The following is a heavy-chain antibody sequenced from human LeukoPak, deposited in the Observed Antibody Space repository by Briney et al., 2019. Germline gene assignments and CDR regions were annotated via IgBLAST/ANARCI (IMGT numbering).Heavy chain of an antibody. D-gene: IGHD6-19*01. CDR3: AKEPEQWTNWFDP. J-gene: IGHJ5*02. Sequence: SSISGSGGSTYYADSVKGRFTISRDNSKNTLYLQMNSLRAEDTAVYYCAKEPEQWTNWFDPWGQGTLVTVSS. V-gene: IGHV3-23*01. CDR2: ISGSGGST.